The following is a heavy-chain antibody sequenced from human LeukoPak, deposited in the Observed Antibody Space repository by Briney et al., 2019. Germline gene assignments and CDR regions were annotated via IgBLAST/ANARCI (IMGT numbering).Heavy chain of an antibody. CDR2: IRYDGSNK. D-gene: IGHD3-9*01. CDR1: GFTFSSYG. CDR3: AKDRYFDWLSRFDP. Sequence: GGSLRLSCAASGFTFSSYGMHWVRQAPGKGLEWVAFIRYDGSNKYYADSVKGRFTISRDNSKNTLYLQMNSLRAEDTAVYYCAKDRYFDWLSRFDPWGQGTLVTVSS. J-gene: IGHJ5*02. V-gene: IGHV3-30*02.